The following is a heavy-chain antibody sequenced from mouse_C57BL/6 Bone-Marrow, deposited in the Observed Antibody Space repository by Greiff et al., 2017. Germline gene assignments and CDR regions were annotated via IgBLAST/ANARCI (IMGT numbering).Heavy chain of an antibody. J-gene: IGHJ3*01. D-gene: IGHD1-1*01. CDR3: VRHYYGREHWFAY. CDR2: IRSKSNNYAT. Sequence: EVQGVESGGGLVQPKGSLKLSCAASGFSFNTYAMNWVRQAPGKGLEWVARIRSKSNNYATYYADSVKDRFTISRDDSESMLYLQMNNLKTEDTAMYYCVRHYYGREHWFAYWGQGTLVTVSA. V-gene: IGHV10-1*01. CDR1: GFSFNTYA.